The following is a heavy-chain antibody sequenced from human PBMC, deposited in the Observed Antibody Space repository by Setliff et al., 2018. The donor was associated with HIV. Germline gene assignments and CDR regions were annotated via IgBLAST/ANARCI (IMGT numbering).Heavy chain of an antibody. D-gene: IGHD5-12*01. Sequence: GGSLRLSCAASGFNFKTYGMTWVRQAPGKGLVCVSRVNNDGTDTIYADSVKGRFTITRDNAENSLYLQMNSLRVEDTAVYYCARDSLVAAMGASAFDIWGHGTMVTVSS. CDR3: ARDSLVAAMGASAFDI. CDR1: GFNFKTYG. J-gene: IGHJ3*02. V-gene: IGHV3-74*01. CDR2: VNNDGTDT.